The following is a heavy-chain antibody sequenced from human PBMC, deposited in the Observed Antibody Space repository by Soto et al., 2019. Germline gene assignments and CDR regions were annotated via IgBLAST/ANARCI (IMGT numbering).Heavy chain of an antibody. Sequence: GGSLRLSCAASGFTFSSYSMSWVRQAPGKGLEWVSSISSSSGYIYYADSLKGRFTISRDNAKKSVYLQVNSLRAEDTAVYYCARGAVAGAGIPTYYFDYWGQGTLVTVSS. CDR3: ARGAVAGAGIPTYYFDY. J-gene: IGHJ4*01. D-gene: IGHD6-13*01. CDR1: GFTFSSYS. V-gene: IGHV3-21*01. CDR2: ISSSSGYI.